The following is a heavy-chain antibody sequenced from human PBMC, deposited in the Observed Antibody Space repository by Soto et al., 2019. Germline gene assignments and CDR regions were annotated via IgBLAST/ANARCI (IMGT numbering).Heavy chain of an antibody. CDR1: VFTFSSYA. Sequence: GGSLRLACAASVFTFSSYAMSWVRQAPGKGLEWVSAISGSGGSTYYADSVKGRFTISRDNSKNTLYLQMNSLRAEDTAVYYCANVGSSSSIDYWGQGTLVTVSS. J-gene: IGHJ4*02. D-gene: IGHD6-13*01. CDR2: ISGSGGST. CDR3: ANVGSSSSIDY. V-gene: IGHV3-23*01.